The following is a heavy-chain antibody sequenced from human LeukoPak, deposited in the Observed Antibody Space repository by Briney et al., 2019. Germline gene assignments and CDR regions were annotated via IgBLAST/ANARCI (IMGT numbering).Heavy chain of an antibody. Sequence: GESLKISCKGSGYSFTSYWISWGRQMPGKGLEWMGRIDPSDSYTNYSPSFQGHVTISADKSISTAYLQWSSLKASDTAMYYCATHCSSTSCYVQGSDAFDIWGQGTMVTVSS. CDR3: ATHCSSTSCYVQGSDAFDI. J-gene: IGHJ3*02. D-gene: IGHD2-2*01. V-gene: IGHV5-10-1*01. CDR2: IDPSDSYT. CDR1: GYSFTSYW.